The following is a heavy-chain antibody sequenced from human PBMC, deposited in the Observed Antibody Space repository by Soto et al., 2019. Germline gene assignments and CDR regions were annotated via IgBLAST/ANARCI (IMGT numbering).Heavy chain of an antibody. CDR2: INWIGRIR. Sequence: GSLRLSCAASGFIFEDYGMSWVRQLPGKGLEWVAGINWIGRIRDYLDSVRGRFTISRDDAKSHVYLEMNDVRPEDTALYYCARAHPRGRYFDWLIFPLGYWGRGALVTVSS. D-gene: IGHD3-9*01. CDR1: GFIFEDYG. J-gene: IGHJ4*02. CDR3: ARAHPRGRYFDWLIFPLGY. V-gene: IGHV3-20*04.